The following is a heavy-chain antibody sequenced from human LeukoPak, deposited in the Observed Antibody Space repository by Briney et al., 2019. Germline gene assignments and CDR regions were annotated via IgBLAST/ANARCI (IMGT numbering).Heavy chain of an antibody. J-gene: IGHJ4*02. CDR3: ARDGGEMWELHGSFFGY. CDR1: GGTFSSYA. CDR2: IIPILGIA. D-gene: IGHD1-26*01. V-gene: IGHV1-69*04. Sequence: ASVKVSCKASGGTFSSYAISWVRQAPGQGLEWMGRIIPILGIANYAQKFQGRVTITADKSTSTAYMELSSLRSEDTAVYYCARDGGEMWELHGSFFGYWGQGTLVTVSS.